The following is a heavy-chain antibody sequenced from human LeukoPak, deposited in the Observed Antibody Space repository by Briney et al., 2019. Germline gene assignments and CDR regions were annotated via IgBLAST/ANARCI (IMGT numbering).Heavy chain of an antibody. V-gene: IGHV4-4*07. J-gene: IGHJ4*02. CDR3: ARAGYTISSYRFDY. Sequence: SETLSLNCSVSGGSINGYWWSWIRQPAGKGLEFIGRIYTTGRTNYNPSLKSRVSMSVDTSQNKFSLELRSVTAADTAVYFCARAGYTISSYRFDYWRQGDLVTVSS. CDR2: IYTTGRT. D-gene: IGHD3-16*02. CDR1: GGSINGYW.